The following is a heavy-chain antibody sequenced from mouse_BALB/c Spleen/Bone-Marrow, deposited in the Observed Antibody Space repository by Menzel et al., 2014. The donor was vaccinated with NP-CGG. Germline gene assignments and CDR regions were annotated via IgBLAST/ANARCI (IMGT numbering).Heavy chain of an antibody. CDR3: ARDMCDGLRWYFDV. D-gene: IGHD2-3*01. V-gene: IGHV7-3*02. J-gene: IGHJ1*01. CDR2: IRNKANGYTT. CDR1: GFTFTDYY. Sequence: EVQLVESGGGLVQPGGSLRLSCATSGFTFTDYYMSWVRQPPGKALEWLGFIRNKANGYTTDYSASVKGRFTISRDNSQSILYLQMNTLGAEDSATYYCARDMCDGLRWYFDVWGAGTTVTVSS.